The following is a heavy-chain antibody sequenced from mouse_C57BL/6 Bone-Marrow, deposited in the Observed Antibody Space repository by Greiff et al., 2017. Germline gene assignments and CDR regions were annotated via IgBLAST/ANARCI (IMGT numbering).Heavy chain of an antibody. CDR2: ISSGGSYT. CDR3: ARHGGSWFAY. V-gene: IGHV5-6*01. Sequence: EVMLVESGGYLVKPGGSLKLSCAASGFTFSSYGMSWVRQTPDKRLEWVATISSGGSYTYYPDSVKGRFTISRDNAKNTLYLQMSSLKSEDTAMYYCARHGGSWFAYWGQGTLVTVSA. CDR1: GFTFSSYG. D-gene: IGHD1-1*02. J-gene: IGHJ3*01.